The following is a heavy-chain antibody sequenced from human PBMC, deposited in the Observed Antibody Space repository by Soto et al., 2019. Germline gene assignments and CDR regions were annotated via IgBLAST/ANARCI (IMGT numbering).Heavy chain of an antibody. J-gene: IGHJ6*02. V-gene: IGHV3-33*01. CDR3: AREGEEPAAIPYYYYGMDV. D-gene: IGHD2-2*02. CDR1: GFTFSSYG. CDR2: IWYDGSNK. Sequence: PGGSLRLSXAASGFTFSSYGMHWVRQAPGKGLEWVAVIWYDGSNKYYADSVKGRFTISRDNSKNTLYLQMNSLRAEDTAVYYCAREGEEPAAIPYYYYGMDVWGQGTTVTVSS.